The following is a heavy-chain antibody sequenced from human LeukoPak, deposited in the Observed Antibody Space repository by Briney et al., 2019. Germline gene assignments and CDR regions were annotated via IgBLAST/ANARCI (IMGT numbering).Heavy chain of an antibody. V-gene: IGHV3-30*02. J-gene: IGHJ4*02. D-gene: IGHD3-22*01. CDR1: GFTFSSYG. CDR3: AKGTHYYDSSGYYTGFDY. CDR2: IRYDGSNK. Sequence: GGSLRLSCAASGFTFSSYGMHWVRQAPGKGLEWVAFIRYDGSNKYYADSVKGRFTISRDNSKNTLYLQMNSLRAEDTAVYYCAKGTHYYDSSGYYTGFDYWGQGTLVTVSS.